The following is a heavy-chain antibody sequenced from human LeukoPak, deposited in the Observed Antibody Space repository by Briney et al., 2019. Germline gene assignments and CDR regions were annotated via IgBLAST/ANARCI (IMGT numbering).Heavy chain of an antibody. CDR2: ITSRGDGT. D-gene: IGHD2-15*01. Sequence: GGSLRLSCAASGFSFSNYGINWVRQAQGKGLEWVSGITSRGDGTYYADSVKGRFTISRDNSRNTVFLQMNSLRAEDTALYYCAKDPQVARFDYWGQGTLVTVSS. CDR3: AKDPQVARFDY. CDR1: GFSFSNYG. J-gene: IGHJ4*02. V-gene: IGHV3-23*01.